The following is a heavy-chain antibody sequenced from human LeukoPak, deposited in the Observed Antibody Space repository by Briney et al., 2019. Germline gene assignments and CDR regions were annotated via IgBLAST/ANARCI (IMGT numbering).Heavy chain of an antibody. V-gene: IGHV4-4*02. J-gene: IGHJ1*01. CDR3: ARHEDYYDSSGYNAEYFQH. D-gene: IGHD3-22*01. CDR2: IYHSGST. Sequence: SGTLSLTCAVSGGSISSSNWWSWVRQPPGKGLEWIGEIYHSGSTNYNPSLKSRVTISVDKSKNQISLKLSSVTAADTAVYYCARHEDYYDSSGYNAEYFQHWGQGTLVTVSS. CDR1: GGSISSSNW.